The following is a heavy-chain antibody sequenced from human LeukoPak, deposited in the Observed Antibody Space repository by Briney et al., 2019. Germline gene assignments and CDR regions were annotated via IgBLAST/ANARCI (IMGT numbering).Heavy chain of an antibody. V-gene: IGHV3-23*01. CDR2: ISPSGGGT. J-gene: IGHJ4*02. D-gene: IGHD7-27*01. Sequence: PGGSLRLSCAASGFTFSSYGMNWVRQAPGKGLEWVSGISPSGGGTYYADSVKGRSTISRDDSKNTLSLQMNSLRVEDTAVYYCAQDLAWGAFDHWGQGTLVTVSS. CDR1: GFTFSSYG. CDR3: AQDLAWGAFDH.